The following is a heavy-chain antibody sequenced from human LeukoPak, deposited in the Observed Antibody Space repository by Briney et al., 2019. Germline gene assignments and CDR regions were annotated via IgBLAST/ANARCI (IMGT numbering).Heavy chain of an antibody. D-gene: IGHD2-15*01. CDR1: GYTFTAYN. Sequence: EASVKVSCKPSGYTFTAYNIHWVRQAPGQGLEWTGWMNPNSGDTNYAQNFQGRVTMTRDTSISTAYMELSSLRSDDTAVYFYLRGGGRSYCDYWGQGTPVTVSS. V-gene: IGHV1-2*02. CDR2: MNPNSGDT. CDR3: LRGGGRSYCDY. J-gene: IGHJ4*02.